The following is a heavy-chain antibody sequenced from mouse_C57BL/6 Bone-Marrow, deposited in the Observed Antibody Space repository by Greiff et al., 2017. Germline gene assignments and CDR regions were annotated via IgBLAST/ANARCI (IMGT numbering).Heavy chain of an antibody. CDR1: GFNIKNTY. CDR2: IDPANGNT. Sequence: EVKLEESVAELVRPGASVKLSCTASGFNIKNTYMPWVKQRPEQGLEWIGRIDPANGNTKYAPKFQGKATITADTSSNTAYLQLSSLTSEDTAIYYCAFGYYEDYWGQGTTLTVSS. V-gene: IGHV14-3*01. J-gene: IGHJ2*01. CDR3: AFGYYEDY. D-gene: IGHD2-3*01.